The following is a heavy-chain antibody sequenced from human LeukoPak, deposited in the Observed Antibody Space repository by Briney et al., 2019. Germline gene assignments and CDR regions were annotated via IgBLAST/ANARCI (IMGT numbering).Heavy chain of an antibody. CDR3: ARVVDCSGGSCYSGWFDP. Sequence: SETLSLTCTVSGYSISSGYYWGWIRQPPGKGLEWIGSIYHSGSTYCNPSLKSRVTISVDTSKIQFSLKLSSVTAADTAVYYCARVVDCSGGSCYSGWFDPWGQGTLVTVSS. V-gene: IGHV4-38-2*02. D-gene: IGHD2-15*01. CDR2: IYHSGST. J-gene: IGHJ5*02. CDR1: GYSISSGYY.